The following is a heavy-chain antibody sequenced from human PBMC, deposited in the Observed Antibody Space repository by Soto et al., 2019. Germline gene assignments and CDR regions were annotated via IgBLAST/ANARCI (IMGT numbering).Heavy chain of an antibody. J-gene: IGHJ6*02. CDR1: GDSVSSNSAA. Sequence: SQTLSLTCAISGDSVSSNSAAWNWIRQSPSRDLEWLGRTYYGSKWYNDYAVSVKSRITINPDTSKNQFSLQLNSVTPEDTAVYYCARGTTYCSSTSCYYYGMDVWGQGTTVTVSS. CDR2: TYYGSKWYN. D-gene: IGHD2-2*01. V-gene: IGHV6-1*01. CDR3: ARGTTYCSSTSCYYYGMDV.